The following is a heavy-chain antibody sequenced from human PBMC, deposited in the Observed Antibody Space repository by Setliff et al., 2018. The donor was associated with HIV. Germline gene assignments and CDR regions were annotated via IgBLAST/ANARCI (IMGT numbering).Heavy chain of an antibody. J-gene: IGHJ6*02. CDR1: GFTFSSYS. CDR3: ARDHCSSSGCYEYSYYGMDV. D-gene: IGHD2-2*01. Sequence: PGGSLRLSCAASGFTFSSYSMNWVRQAPGKGLEWVSYISSSSSYTHYADSVKGRFTISRDNSKNTVYLQMNSLRAEDTAVYYCARDHCSSSGCYEYSYYGMDVWGQGTTVTVS. V-gene: IGHV3-21*01. CDR2: ISSSSSYT.